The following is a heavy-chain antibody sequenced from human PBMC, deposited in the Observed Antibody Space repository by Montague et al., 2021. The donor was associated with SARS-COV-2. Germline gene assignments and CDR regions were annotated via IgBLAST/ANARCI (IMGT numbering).Heavy chain of an antibody. Sequence: SLRLSCAASGFIFTNHGMNWVRRAPGKGLESVAGISGFGGGTYYSDSVKGRFTISRATSNSTLFLQMDGLRAEDTAIYYCAKSFSGTRNWFDIWGQGTLVTVSS. CDR3: AKSFSGTRNWFDI. V-gene: IGHV3-23*01. J-gene: IGHJ5*02. D-gene: IGHD1-14*01. CDR2: ISGFGGGT. CDR1: GFIFTNHG.